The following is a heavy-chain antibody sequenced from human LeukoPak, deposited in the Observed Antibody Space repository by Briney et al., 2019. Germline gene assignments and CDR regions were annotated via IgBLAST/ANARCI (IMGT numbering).Heavy chain of an antibody. J-gene: IGHJ5*01. CDR2: ISYDGSNE. CDR1: GFIFSSYV. D-gene: IGHD6-13*01. CDR3: AKSARSSSWYWFDS. V-gene: IGHV3-30*04. Sequence: GGSLRLSCAASGFIFSSYVMHWVRQAPGKGLEWVAIISYDGSNEYYADSVKGRFTISRDNSKNTLYLQMNSLRAADTALYYCAKSARSSSWYWFDSWGQGTLVTVSS.